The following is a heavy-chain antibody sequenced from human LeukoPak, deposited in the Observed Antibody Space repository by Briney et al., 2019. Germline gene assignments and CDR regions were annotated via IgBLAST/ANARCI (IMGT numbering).Heavy chain of an antibody. D-gene: IGHD3-3*01. CDR3: ARGGDFWSGFLYYFDY. Sequence: SETLSLTCTVSGGSISSYYWSWIRQPPGKGLEWIGYIYYSGSTNYNPSLKSRVTISVDTSKNQSSLKLSSVTAADTAVYYRARGGDFWSGFLYYFDYWGQGTLVTVSS. CDR2: IYYSGST. J-gene: IGHJ4*02. CDR1: GGSISSYY. V-gene: IGHV4-59*01.